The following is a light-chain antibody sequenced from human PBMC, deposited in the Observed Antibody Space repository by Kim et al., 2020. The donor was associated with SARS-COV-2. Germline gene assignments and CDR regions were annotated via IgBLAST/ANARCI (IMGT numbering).Light chain of an antibody. J-gene: IGLJ2*01. V-gene: IGLV6-57*04. CDR2: EDD. Sequence: NFMLTQPHSVSEPPGKTVTISCTRSSGSIDDNYVQWYQQPPGGVPTTVIYEDDQRPSGVSDRFSGSIDNSSNSASLTISGLRTEDEADYYCQSYNRDNVLFGGGTQLTVL. CDR3: QSYNRDNVL. CDR1: SGSIDDNY.